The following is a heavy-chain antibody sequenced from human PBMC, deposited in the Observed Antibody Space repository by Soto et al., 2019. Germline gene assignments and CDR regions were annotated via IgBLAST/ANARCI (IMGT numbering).Heavy chain of an antibody. Sequence: SETLSLTCSIYSGSFSGYYWSWIRQPPGKGLEWIGEISQSGNTNYSPSLKSRVSISIDTSKKQFSLNLASVSAADTAVYYCARTPKVSGSSQTRPDFWGQGTLVTVSS. D-gene: IGHD6-6*01. CDR2: ISQSGNT. J-gene: IGHJ4*02. V-gene: IGHV4-34*01. CDR3: ARTPKVSGSSQTRPDF. CDR1: SGSFSGYY.